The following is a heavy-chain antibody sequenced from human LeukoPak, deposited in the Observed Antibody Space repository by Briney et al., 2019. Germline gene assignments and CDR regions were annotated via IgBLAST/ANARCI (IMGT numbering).Heavy chain of an antibody. V-gene: IGHV4-39*07. CDR3: ARLSRGTDY. CDR1: GGSISSSSYY. Sequence: NPSETLSLTCTVSGGSISSSSYYWGWIRQPPGKGLEWIGSIYYSGSTYYNPSLKSRVTISVDTSKNQFSLKLSSVTAADTAVYYCARLSRGTDYWGQGTLVTVSS. CDR2: IYYSGST. J-gene: IGHJ4*02. D-gene: IGHD1-1*01.